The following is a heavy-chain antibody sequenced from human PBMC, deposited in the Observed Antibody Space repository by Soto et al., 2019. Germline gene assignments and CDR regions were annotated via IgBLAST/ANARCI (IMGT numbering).Heavy chain of an antibody. CDR1: GCSISSYY. J-gene: IGHJ5*02. CDR2: IYYSGST. Sequence: SETLSLTCTVSGCSISSYYWSWIRQPPGKGLEWIGYIYYSGSTNYNPSLKSRVTISVDTSKNQFSLKLSSVTAADTAVYYCARDSYYDSSGYYSWFDPWGQGTLVTVSS. D-gene: IGHD3-22*01. V-gene: IGHV4-59*01. CDR3: ARDSYYDSSGYYSWFDP.